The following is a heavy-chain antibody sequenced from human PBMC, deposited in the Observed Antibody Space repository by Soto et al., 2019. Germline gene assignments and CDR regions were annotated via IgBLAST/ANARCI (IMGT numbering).Heavy chain of an antibody. J-gene: IGHJ2*01. CDR1: GSTFRSFA. CDR3: AKDPLASIVVVVAPNWYFDL. V-gene: IGHV3-23*01. CDR2: ISGSGGST. Sequence: EVQLLESGGGLLQPGGSLRPSCAASGSTFRSFALSWFGQAPGKGLEWVSAISGSGGSTYYADSGKGRFTISRDNSKNTMYLQMNSLRAEDTAVYYCAKDPLASIVVVVAPNWYFDLWGRGTLVTVSS. D-gene: IGHD2-15*01.